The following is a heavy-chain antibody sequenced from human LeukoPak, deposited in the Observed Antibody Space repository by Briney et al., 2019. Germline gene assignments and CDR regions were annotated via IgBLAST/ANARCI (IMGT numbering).Heavy chain of an antibody. Sequence: SETLSLTCTVSGGSISSGSYYWSWIRQPAGKGLEWIGRIYTSGSTNYNPSLKSRVTISVDTSKNQFSLKLSSVTAADTAVYYCARVLAYSSPWFDPWGQGTLVTVSS. V-gene: IGHV4-61*02. CDR1: GGSISSGSYY. J-gene: IGHJ5*02. CDR2: IYTSGST. D-gene: IGHD6-19*01. CDR3: ARVLAYSSPWFDP.